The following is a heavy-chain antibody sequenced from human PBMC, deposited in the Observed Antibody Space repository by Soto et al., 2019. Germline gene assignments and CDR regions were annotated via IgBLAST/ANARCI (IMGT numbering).Heavy chain of an antibody. CDR2: IDRSGRT. CDR3: ALWGSYRSFDN. V-gene: IGHV4-4*02. CDR1: RGAIRSPNW. J-gene: IGHJ4*02. Sequence: SETLSLTCTVSRGAIRSPNWWTWIRQTPGKGLEWIGEIDRSGRTKYNPSLKSRVAISVDTSKNQFSLKVTSMTAADTAVYYCALWGSYRSFDNWGQGTLVTVSS. D-gene: IGHD3-16*02.